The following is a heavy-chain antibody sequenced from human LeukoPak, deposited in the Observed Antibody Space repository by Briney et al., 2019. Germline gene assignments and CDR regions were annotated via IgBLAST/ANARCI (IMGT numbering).Heavy chain of an antibody. CDR1: GGSISGSY. CDR2: IYSSGIT. J-gene: IGHJ4*02. Sequence: SETLSLTCTVAGGSISGSYWSWIRQPAGKGLEWIGRIYSSGITNYNPSLKSRVTMSVDTSKNQFSLRLRSVTAADTAVYYCAKISATGFDYWGQGTLVNGSS. V-gene: IGHV4-4*07. CDR3: AKISATGFDY. D-gene: IGHD6-13*01.